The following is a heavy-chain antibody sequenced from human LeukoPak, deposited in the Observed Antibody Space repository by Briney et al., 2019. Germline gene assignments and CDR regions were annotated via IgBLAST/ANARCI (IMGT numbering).Heavy chain of an antibody. V-gene: IGHV3-7*01. CDR2: IKQDGSEK. J-gene: IGHJ5*02. CDR3: ARSLDYYDSSGYCDWFDP. CDR1: GFTFSSYG. Sequence: GGSLRLSCAASGFTFSSYGMSWVRQAPGKGLEWVASIKQDGSEKYYVEPVKGRFTISRDNANNSLFLQMNSLRSEDTAIYYCARSLDYYDSSGYCDWFDPWGQGTLVTVSS. D-gene: IGHD3-22*01.